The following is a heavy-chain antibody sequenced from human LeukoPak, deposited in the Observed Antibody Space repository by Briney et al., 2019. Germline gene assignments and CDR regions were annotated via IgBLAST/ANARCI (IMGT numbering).Heavy chain of an antibody. CDR1: GYTFTSYD. V-gene: IGHV1-8*01. CDR3: ARAYYGSGSYWSPGWFDP. Sequence: ASVKVSCKASGYTFTSYDINWVRQATGQGLEWMGWMNPNSGNTGYAQKFQGRVTMTRNTSISTAYMELSSLRSEHTAVYYCARAYYGSGSYWSPGWFDPWGQGTLVTVSS. D-gene: IGHD3-10*01. J-gene: IGHJ5*02. CDR2: MNPNSGNT.